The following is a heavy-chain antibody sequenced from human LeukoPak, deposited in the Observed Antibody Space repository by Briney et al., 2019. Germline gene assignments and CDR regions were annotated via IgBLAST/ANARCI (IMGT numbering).Heavy chain of an antibody. Sequence: GGSLRLSCAASGFTFSSYGMHWVRQAPGKGLEWVAVISYDGSNKYYADSVKGRFTISRDNSKNTLYLQMNSLRAEDTAVYYCAESPESPYCSSTSCSYYYYGMDVWGQGTTVTVSS. CDR2: ISYDGSNK. CDR3: AESPESPYCSSTSCSYYYYGMDV. J-gene: IGHJ6*02. V-gene: IGHV3-30*03. D-gene: IGHD2-2*01. CDR1: GFTFSSYG.